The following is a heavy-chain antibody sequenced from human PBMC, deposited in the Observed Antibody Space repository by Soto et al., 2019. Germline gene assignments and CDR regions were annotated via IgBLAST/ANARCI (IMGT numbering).Heavy chain of an antibody. D-gene: IGHD6-13*01. CDR1: GYTFTSYD. Sequence: QVQLVQSGAEVKKPGASVKVSCKASGYTFTSYDINWVRQATGQGLEWMGWMKPNSGNTGYAQKFQGSATMTRNTSISTPYMGLSSLRSADTAVYYCARRGYSSSWYYYYYYGRDVWGQGTTVTVSS. CDR3: ARRGYSSSWYYYYYYGRDV. CDR2: MKPNSGNT. J-gene: IGHJ6*02. V-gene: IGHV1-8*01.